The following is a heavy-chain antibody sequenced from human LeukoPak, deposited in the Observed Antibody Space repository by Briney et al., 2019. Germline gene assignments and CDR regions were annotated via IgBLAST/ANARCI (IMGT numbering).Heavy chain of an antibody. CDR3: ARDQHYYGSGRWGNWFDP. CDR1: GGSISSGDYY. V-gene: IGHV4-30-4*01. J-gene: IGHJ5*02. Sequence: SSETLSLTCTVSGGSISSGDYYWRWIRQPPGKGLEWIGYIYYSGSTYYNPSLKSRVTISVDTSKNQFSLKLSSVTAADTAVYYCARDQHYYGSGRWGNWFDPWGQGTLVTVSS. D-gene: IGHD3-10*01. CDR2: IYYSGST.